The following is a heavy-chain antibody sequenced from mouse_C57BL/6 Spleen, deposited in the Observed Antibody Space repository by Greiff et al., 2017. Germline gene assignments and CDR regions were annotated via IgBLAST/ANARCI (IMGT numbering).Heavy chain of an antibody. CDR2: IHPNSGST. D-gene: IGHD2-5*01. Sequence: QVHVKQSGAELVKPGASVKLSCKASGYTFTSYWMHWVKQRPGQGLEWIGMIHPNSGSTNYNEKFKSKATLTVDKSSSTAYMQLSSLTSEDSAVYYCARAYSNYYFDYWGQGTTLTVSS. CDR1: GYTFTSYW. CDR3: ARAYSNYYFDY. V-gene: IGHV1-64*01. J-gene: IGHJ2*01.